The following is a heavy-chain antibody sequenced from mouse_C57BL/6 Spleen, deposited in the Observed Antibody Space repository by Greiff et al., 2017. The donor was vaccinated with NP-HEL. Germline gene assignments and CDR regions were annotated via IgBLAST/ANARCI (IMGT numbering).Heavy chain of an antibody. V-gene: IGHV5-17*01. CDR2: ISSGSSTI. Sequence: EVKLVESGGGLVKPGGSLKLSCAASGFTFSDYGMHWVRQAPEKGLEWVAYISSGSSTIYYADTVKGRFTISRDNAKNTLFLQMTSLRSEDTAMYYCARGSTVVANAMDYWGQGTSVTVSS. CDR1: GFTFSDYG. J-gene: IGHJ4*01. D-gene: IGHD1-1*01. CDR3: ARGSTVVANAMDY.